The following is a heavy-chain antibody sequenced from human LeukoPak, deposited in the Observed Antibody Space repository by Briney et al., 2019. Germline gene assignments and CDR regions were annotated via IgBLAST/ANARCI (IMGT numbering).Heavy chain of an antibody. Sequence: GASVKVSCKTSGYTFTSYGISWLRQAPGQGLEWMGWISAHKGDTDYAQKFQGRPTVTRDTSTSTVYMELQNLTSDDTAVYYCARQGSGSYSGGDYYYYGMDVWGQGTTVTVSS. D-gene: IGHD3-10*01. CDR3: ARQGSGSYSGGDYYYYGMDV. J-gene: IGHJ6*02. V-gene: IGHV1-18*01. CDR2: ISAHKGDT. CDR1: GYTFTSYG.